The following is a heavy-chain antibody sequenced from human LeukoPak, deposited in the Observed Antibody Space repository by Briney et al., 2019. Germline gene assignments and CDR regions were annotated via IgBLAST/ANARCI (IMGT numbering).Heavy chain of an antibody. J-gene: IGHJ4*02. CDR2: IYYSGNT. D-gene: IGHD1-26*01. CDR3: ARTLSRWDPFDY. Sequence: SETLSLTCTVSGVSISSSNSYWGWIRQPPGKGLEWIGSIYYSGNTYYNASLKSQVSISIDTSKNQFSLRLTSVTAADTAVYYCARTLSRWDPFDYWGQGTLVTVSS. V-gene: IGHV4-39*07. CDR1: GVSISSSNSY.